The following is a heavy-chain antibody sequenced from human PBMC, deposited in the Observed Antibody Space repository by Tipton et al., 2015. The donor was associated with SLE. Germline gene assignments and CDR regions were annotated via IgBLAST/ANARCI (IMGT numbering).Heavy chain of an antibody. J-gene: IGHJ4*02. D-gene: IGHD2-15*01. CDR2: IIPILGIA. V-gene: IGHV1-69*09. CDR1: GGTFSSYA. CDR3: ARVGCSGGSCYVDY. Sequence: QLVQSGAEVKKPGSSVKVSCKASGGTFSSYAISWVRQAPGQGLEWMGGIIPILGIANYAQKFQGRVTITADKSTSTAYMELRSLRSDDTAVYYCARVGCSGGSCYVDYWGQGTLVTVSS.